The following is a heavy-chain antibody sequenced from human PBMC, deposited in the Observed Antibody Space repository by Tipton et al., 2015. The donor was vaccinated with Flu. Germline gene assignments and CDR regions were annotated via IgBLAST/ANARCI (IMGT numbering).Heavy chain of an antibody. J-gene: IGHJ4*02. D-gene: IGHD1/OR15-1a*01. V-gene: IGHV4-59*01. Sequence: TLSLTCSVSGGSISSYYWSWIRQSPGKGLEWIGYIPYSGSTNYNPSLKSRVTISVDTSKNQFSLKLSSVTAADTAVYYCARVNRGFFDYWGQGTLVTVSS. CDR1: GGSISSYY. CDR2: IPYSGST. CDR3: ARVNRGFFDY.